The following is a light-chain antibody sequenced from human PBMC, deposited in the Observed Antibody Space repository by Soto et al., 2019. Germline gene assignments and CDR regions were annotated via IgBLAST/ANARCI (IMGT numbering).Light chain of an antibody. Sequence: QSVLTQPASVSGSPGQSITISCTGTSSDVGGYNYVSWYQQHPGKVPKLMIYEVSNRPSGVSNRFSGSKSGNTASLTISGLQAEDEADYYCSSYTDTSTLVFGGGTKVTVL. J-gene: IGLJ3*02. CDR1: SSDVGGYNY. V-gene: IGLV2-14*01. CDR3: SSYTDTSTLV. CDR2: EVS.